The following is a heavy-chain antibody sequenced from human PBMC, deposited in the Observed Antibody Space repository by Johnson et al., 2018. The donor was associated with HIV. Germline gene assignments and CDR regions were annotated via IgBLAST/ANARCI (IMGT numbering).Heavy chain of an antibody. V-gene: IGHV3-7*01. CDR1: GFIFGNYW. Sequence: VYLVESGGALVQPGGSLRLSCAASGFIFGNYWMSLVRQAPGKGLEWVANIKQDGSEKYNVDSVKGRFIISRDNAKNSLYLQINGLRAEDMAVYYCARDGPRRDAYDIWGQGTMVTVSS. CDR3: ARDGPRRDAYDI. J-gene: IGHJ3*02. CDR2: IKQDGSEK.